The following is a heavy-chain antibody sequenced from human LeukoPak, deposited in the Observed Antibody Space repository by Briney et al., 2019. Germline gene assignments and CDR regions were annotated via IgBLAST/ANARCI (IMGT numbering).Heavy chain of an antibody. V-gene: IGHV3-23*01. Sequence: GGSLRLSCAASGFTFSSYAMSWVRQAPGKGLEWVSAISGSGGSTYYADSVKGRFTISRDNSKNTLYLQMNSLRAEDTAVYYCAKDYIVATIGGPYYFGYWGQGTLVTVSS. CDR1: GFTFSSYA. D-gene: IGHD5-12*01. CDR2: ISGSGGST. J-gene: IGHJ4*02. CDR3: AKDYIVATIGGPYYFGY.